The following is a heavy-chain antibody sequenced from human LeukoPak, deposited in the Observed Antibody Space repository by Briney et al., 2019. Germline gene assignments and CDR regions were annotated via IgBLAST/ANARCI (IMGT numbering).Heavy chain of an antibody. V-gene: IGHV1-69*06. J-gene: IGHJ6*03. D-gene: IGHD5/OR15-5a*01. CDR2: IIPIFGTA. CDR3: ASSLYYYYMDV. CDR1: GGTFSSYA. Sequence: SVKVSCKASGGTFSSYAISWVRQAPGQGLEWMGGIIPIFGTANYAQKFQGRVTITADKSTTTAYMELSSLRSEDTAVYYCASSLYYYYMDVWGKGTTVTISS.